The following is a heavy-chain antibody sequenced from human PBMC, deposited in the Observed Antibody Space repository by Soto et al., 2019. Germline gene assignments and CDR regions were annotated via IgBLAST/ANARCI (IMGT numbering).Heavy chain of an antibody. CDR1: GGSMSSYY. CDR2: IYYSGST. Sequence: SXTLSLTCTVSGGSMSSYYWSWIRQPPVNGLEWIVYIYYSGSTNYNPSLKSRVTISVDTSKNQFSLKLSSVTAADTAVYYCAGGDYYGSGSYYPFRYFDYWGQGTLVTV. CDR3: AGGDYYGSGSYYPFRYFDY. V-gene: IGHV4-59*01. D-gene: IGHD3-10*01. J-gene: IGHJ4*02.